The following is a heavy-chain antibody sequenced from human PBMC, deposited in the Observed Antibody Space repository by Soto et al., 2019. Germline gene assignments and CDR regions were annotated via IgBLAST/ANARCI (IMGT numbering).Heavy chain of an antibody. D-gene: IGHD3-3*01. Sequence: GGSLRLSCAASGSTFSRYEKNWVRQAPGKGLEWVSYISGNSSMIYYADSVKGRLTISRDNTKNSLYLQMNSLRAEDKAVYYCANDFWSEYSWGQGTLVTVSS. CDR3: ANDFWSEYS. J-gene: IGHJ5*02. V-gene: IGHV3-48*03. CDR2: ISGNSSMI. CDR1: GSTFSRYE.